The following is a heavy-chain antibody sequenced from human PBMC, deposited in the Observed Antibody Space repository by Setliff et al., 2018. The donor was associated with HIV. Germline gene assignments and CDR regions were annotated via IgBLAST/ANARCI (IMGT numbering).Heavy chain of an antibody. CDR3: TTVGYGDYSDAFDI. Sequence: GGSLRLSCAASGFTFSSYAMSWVRQAPGKGLEWVSAISGSGGSTYYADSVKGRFTISRDNSKNTLYLQMNSLKTEDTAVYYCTTVGYGDYSDAFDIWGQGTMVTVSS. V-gene: IGHV3-23*01. CDR1: GFTFSSYA. CDR2: ISGSGGST. D-gene: IGHD4-17*01. J-gene: IGHJ3*02.